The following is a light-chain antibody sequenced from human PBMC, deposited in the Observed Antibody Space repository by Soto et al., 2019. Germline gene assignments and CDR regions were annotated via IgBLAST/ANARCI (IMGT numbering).Light chain of an antibody. Sequence: EIVMTQSPAPLSVSPGEIATLSCRASQSVSSNLAWYQQKPGQAPRLLNYGASTRATGIPARFSGSGSGTEFTLTISSLQSEDFAVYYCQQYNNWPPWKFGQGTKVDIK. V-gene: IGKV3-15*01. J-gene: IGKJ1*01. CDR3: QQYNNWPPWK. CDR1: QSVSSN. CDR2: GAS.